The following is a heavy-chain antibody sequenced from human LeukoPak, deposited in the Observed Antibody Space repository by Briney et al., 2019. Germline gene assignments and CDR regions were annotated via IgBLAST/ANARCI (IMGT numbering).Heavy chain of an antibody. CDR2: LSGSGGST. Sequence: PGGSPRLSCAASGFTFSSYAMSWVRQAPGEGLEWVSALSGSGGSTHYAESVKGRFTISRDKSKNTLYLQMNSLRAEDTAVYYRANEGRTYYDFWSGYFTPSGCFDYWGQGTLVTVSS. J-gene: IGHJ4*02. D-gene: IGHD3-3*01. CDR3: ANEGRTYYDFWSGYFTPSGCFDY. CDR1: GFTFSSYA. V-gene: IGHV3-23*01.